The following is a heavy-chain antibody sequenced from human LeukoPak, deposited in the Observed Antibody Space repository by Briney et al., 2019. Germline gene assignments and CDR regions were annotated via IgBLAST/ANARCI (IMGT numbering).Heavy chain of an antibody. J-gene: IGHJ3*02. CDR1: GSAFTGYY. CDR2: INPDSGGG. D-gene: IGHD7-27*01. V-gene: IGHV1-2*02. CDR3: ARGPPQLGMHDPFET. Sequence: ASVKVSCKPSGSAFTGYYIHWVRQAPGQGLEWMGWINPDSGGGDIGHKFQGRVAMTGDTSGTTVFMEVRRLTSDDTAVYYCARGPPQLGMHDPFETWGQGTLVTVSS.